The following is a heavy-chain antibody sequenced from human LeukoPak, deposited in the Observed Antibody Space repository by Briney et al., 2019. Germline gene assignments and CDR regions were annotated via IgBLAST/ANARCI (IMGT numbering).Heavy chain of an antibody. CDR3: ARHKTTANNWFDP. Sequence: ASVKGSCKASGYTFTGYYMHWVRQAPGQGLEWIGWSNPSSVGPHYPHKTQGRVTRTRGTSISPAHTGLSRPISDDTAVYYCARHKTTANNWFDPWGQGTLVTVPS. D-gene: IGHD4-17*01. V-gene: IGHV1-2*02. CDR1: GYTFTGYY. J-gene: IGHJ5*02. CDR2: SNPSSVGP.